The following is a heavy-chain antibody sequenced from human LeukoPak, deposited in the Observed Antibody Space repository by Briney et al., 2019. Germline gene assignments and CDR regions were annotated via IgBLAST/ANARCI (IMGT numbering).Heavy chain of an antibody. CDR1: GFTFRAYA. V-gene: IGHV3-9*01. D-gene: IGHD5-12*01. Sequence: GRSLRLSCAASGFTFRAYAMHWVRQAPGKGLEWVSGISWNSGYIGYEDSVKGRFTISRDNAKNSLYLQMNSLRAEDTALYYCARLRKSIDAFDIWGQGTMVTVSS. CDR3: ARLRKSIDAFDI. J-gene: IGHJ3*02. CDR2: ISWNSGYI.